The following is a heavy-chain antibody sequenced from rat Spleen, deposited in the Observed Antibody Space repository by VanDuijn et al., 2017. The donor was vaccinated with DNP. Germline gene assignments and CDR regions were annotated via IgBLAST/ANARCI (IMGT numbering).Heavy chain of an antibody. CDR1: GFSFRDYD. CDR2: ITYDGSDI. CDR3: STLNFYASLSEYFDY. V-gene: IGHV5-7*01. J-gene: IGHJ2*01. Sequence: EVQLVESGGGLVQPGRSVKLSCVASGFSFRDYDMAWVRQAPSKGLEWVATITYDGSDIDYRDSVKGRFTVSRDNAKNNLYLQMDSLRSDDTATYYCSTLNFYASLSEYFDYWGQGVMVTVSS. D-gene: IGHD1-12*01.